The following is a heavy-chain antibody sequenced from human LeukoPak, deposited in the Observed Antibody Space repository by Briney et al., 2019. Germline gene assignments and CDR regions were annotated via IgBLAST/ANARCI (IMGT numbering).Heavy chain of an antibody. CDR1: GGTFSGYA. D-gene: IGHD3-22*01. CDR2: IIPIFGTA. J-gene: IGHJ3*02. Sequence: SVKVSCKASGGTFSGYAISWVRQAPGQGLEWMGGIIPIFGTANYAQKFQGRVTITADESTSTAYMELSSLRSEDTAVYYCARDSSGYYHIEAHAFDIWGQGTMVTVSS. CDR3: ARDSSGYYHIEAHAFDI. V-gene: IGHV1-69*13.